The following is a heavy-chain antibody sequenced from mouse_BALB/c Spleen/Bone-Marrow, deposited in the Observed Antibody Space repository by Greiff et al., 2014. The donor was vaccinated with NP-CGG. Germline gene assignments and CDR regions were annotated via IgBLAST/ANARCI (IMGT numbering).Heavy chain of an antibody. D-gene: IGHD1-2*01. CDR1: GYTFTSYW. CDR3: ARRDYGMRENYYAMDY. V-gene: IGHV1-87*01. J-gene: IGHJ4*01. CDR2: IYPGDGDT. Sequence: QVQLQQSGAELARPGASVKLSCKASGYTFTSYWMQWVKQRPGQGLEWIGAIYPGDGDTRYTQKFKGKATLTADKSSSTAYMQLSRLASEDSAVYYCARRDYGMRENYYAMDYWGQGTSVTVSS.